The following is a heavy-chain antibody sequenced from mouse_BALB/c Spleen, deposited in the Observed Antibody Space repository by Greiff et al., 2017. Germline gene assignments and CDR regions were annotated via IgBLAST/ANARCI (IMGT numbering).Heavy chain of an antibody. J-gene: IGHJ3*01. V-gene: IGHV3-2*02. CDR1: GYSITSDYA. CDR2: ISYSGST. Sequence: EVKLVESGPGLVKPSQSLSLTCTVTGYSITSDYAWNWIRQFPGNKLEWMGYISYSGSTSYNPSLKSRISITRDTSKNQFFLQLNSVTTEDTATYYCARSLRRDWFAYWGQGTLVTVSA. CDR3: ARSLRRDWFAY.